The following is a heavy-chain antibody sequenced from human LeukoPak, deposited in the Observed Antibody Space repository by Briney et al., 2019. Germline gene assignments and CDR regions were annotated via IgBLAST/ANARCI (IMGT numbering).Heavy chain of an antibody. CDR2: IYYSGST. CDR1: GGSISSSSYY. V-gene: IGHV4-39*07. J-gene: IGHJ3*02. Sequence: PSETLSLTCTVSGGSISSSSYYWGWIRQPPGKGLEWIGSIYYSGSTYYNPSLKIRVTISVDTSKNQFSLKLSSVNAADTAVYYCASPVSGYYYVNAFDIWGQGTMVTVSS. D-gene: IGHD3-22*01. CDR3: ASPVSGYYYVNAFDI.